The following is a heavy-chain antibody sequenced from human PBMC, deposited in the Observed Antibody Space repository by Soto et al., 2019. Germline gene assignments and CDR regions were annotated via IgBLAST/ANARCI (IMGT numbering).Heavy chain of an antibody. D-gene: IGHD2-15*01. V-gene: IGHV4-39*01. CDR3: VKVVVVAATVDY. Sequence: QLQLQESGPGLVKPSETLSLTCTVSGGSISSSSYYWGWIRQPPGKGLEWIGSIYYSGSTYYNPSLKSRVTRSVDTSKNQFSLKLSSVTAADSAGYYCVKVVVVAATVDYWGQGTLVTVSS. J-gene: IGHJ4*02. CDR1: GGSISSSSYY. CDR2: IYYSGST.